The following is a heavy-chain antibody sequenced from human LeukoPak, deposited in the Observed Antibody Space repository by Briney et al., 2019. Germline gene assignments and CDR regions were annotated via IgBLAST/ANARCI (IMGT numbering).Heavy chain of an antibody. J-gene: IGHJ5*02. V-gene: IGHV1-69*13. CDR3: ATVAYCGGDCYSWFDP. Sequence: SVKVSCKASGGTFSSYAISWVRQAPGQGLEWMGGIIPIFGTANYAQKFQGRVTITADESTSTAYMELSSLRSEDTAVYYCATVAYCGGDCYSWFDPWGQGTLATVSS. CDR2: IIPIFGTA. D-gene: IGHD2-21*01. CDR1: GGTFSSYA.